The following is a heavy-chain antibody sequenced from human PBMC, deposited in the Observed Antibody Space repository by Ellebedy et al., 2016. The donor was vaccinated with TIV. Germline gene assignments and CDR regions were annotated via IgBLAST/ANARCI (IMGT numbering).Heavy chain of an antibody. J-gene: IGHJ4*02. CDR3: ATQWELYD. Sequence: PGGSLRLSCAASGFTFSIYAMSWVRQAPGKGLEWVSLISGSGDRTYYADSVKGRFTISRDDDKNSLYLQMNSLRDEDTAVYYCATQWELYDWGQGTPVTVSS. V-gene: IGHV3-23*01. CDR2: ISGSGDRT. CDR1: GFTFSIYA. D-gene: IGHD1-26*01.